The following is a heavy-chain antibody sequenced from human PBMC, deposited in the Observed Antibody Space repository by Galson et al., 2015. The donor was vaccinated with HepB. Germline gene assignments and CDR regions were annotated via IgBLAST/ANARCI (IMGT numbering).Heavy chain of an antibody. CDR1: GFTFSSYA. Sequence: SLRLSCAASGFTFSSYAMHWVRQAPGKGLEWVATISYDGSNKYYADSVKGRFTISRDNSKNTLYLQMNSLRAEDTAVYYCARHWNYGFGVWGQGTTVTVSS. V-gene: IGHV3-30*04. D-gene: IGHD1-1*01. J-gene: IGHJ6*02. CDR3: ARHWNYGFGV. CDR2: ISYDGSNK.